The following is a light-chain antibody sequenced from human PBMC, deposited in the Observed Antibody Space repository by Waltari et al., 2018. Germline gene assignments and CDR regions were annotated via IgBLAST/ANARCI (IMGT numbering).Light chain of an antibody. CDR2: RNN. V-gene: IGLV1-47*01. J-gene: IGLJ3*02. CDR3: AAWDDRLSGWV. Sequence: QSVLTQPPSASGTPGQRVTISCSGSSSNIGSNYVYWYQQLPGTAPKHLIYRNNERPSGVPDRFSGSKSGTSASLAISGLRSEDEADYYCAAWDDRLSGWVFGGGTKLTVL. CDR1: SSNIGSNY.